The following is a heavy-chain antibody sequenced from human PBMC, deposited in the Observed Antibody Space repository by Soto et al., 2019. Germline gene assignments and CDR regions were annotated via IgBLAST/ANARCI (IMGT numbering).Heavy chain of an antibody. J-gene: IGHJ4*02. CDR2: ISGTGDGK. V-gene: IGHV3-23*01. D-gene: IGHD5-18*01. Sequence: PGGSLRLSCAVSGLTFRSYALNWVRQAPGKGLEWVSGISGTGDGKDYADFVKGRFTVSRDNFKNTLYLQMNSLRAEDTAVYYCAGLGYSSQDFWGQGPMITV. CDR3: AGLGYSSQDF. CDR1: GLTFRSYA.